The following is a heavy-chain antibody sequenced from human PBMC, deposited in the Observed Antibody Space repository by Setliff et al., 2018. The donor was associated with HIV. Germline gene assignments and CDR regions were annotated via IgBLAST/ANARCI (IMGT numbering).Heavy chain of an antibody. CDR1: GGSFTNNY. Sequence: SETLSLTCAAYGGSFTNNYWNWIRQPPGKGLEWIGEINHTGNTNHNPSLKSRLSISVDRSKNQFFLKLNSVTAADTAVYYCARDFSGTYYGDIDYWGQGTLVTVSS. J-gene: IGHJ4*02. CDR3: ARDFSGTYYGDIDY. V-gene: IGHV4-34*01. D-gene: IGHD1-26*01. CDR2: INHTGNT.